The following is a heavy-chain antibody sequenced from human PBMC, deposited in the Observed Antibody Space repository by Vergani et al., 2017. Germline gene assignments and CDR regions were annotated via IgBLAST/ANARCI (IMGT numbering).Heavy chain of an antibody. D-gene: IGHD6-19*01. CDR2: VYYSGST. Sequence: QLRLQVSRPGLVKPSETLSLTCTVSGGSIGITNYYWDWIRQPPGKGLEWVGSVYYSGSTYYNPSLKSRLTISVDTSKSQFSLKLSSVTAADTAVYYCAGHRQSVAIDNWGQGTLVTVSS. V-gene: IGHV4-39*01. CDR1: GGSIGITNYY. J-gene: IGHJ4*02. CDR3: AGHRQSVAIDN.